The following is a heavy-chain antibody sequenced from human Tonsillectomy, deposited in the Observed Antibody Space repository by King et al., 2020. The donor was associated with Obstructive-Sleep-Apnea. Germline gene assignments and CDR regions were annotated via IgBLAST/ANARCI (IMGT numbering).Heavy chain of an antibody. CDR3: ARVKFEDSSGYYYFDY. J-gene: IGHJ4*02. Sequence: VQLQESGPGLVKPSETLSLTCTVSGGSISSYYWSWIRQPPGKGLEWIGYIYYSGSTNYNPSLKSRVTISVDTSKNQFSLKLSSVTAADTAGYYCARVKFEDSSGYYYFDYWGQGTLVTVSS. CDR1: GGSISSYY. D-gene: IGHD3-22*01. CDR2: IYYSGST. V-gene: IGHV4-59*01.